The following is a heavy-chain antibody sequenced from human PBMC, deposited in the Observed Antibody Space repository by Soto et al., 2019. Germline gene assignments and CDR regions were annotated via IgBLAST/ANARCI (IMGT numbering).Heavy chain of an antibody. D-gene: IGHD6-6*01. V-gene: IGHV4-59*01. J-gene: IGHJ4*02. CDR3: ARGSPMSSSFPLDF. CDR1: GGSIRPYY. CDR2: IYYTGST. Sequence: QVQLQESGPGLVTPSETLSLTCTVSGGSIRPYYWSWIRQPPGKGLEWIGHIYYTGSTNYNYSLKSRVTMSLDTSKNQFSLKLNSVTAADTALYYWARGSPMSSSFPLDFWGQGTLVAVSS.